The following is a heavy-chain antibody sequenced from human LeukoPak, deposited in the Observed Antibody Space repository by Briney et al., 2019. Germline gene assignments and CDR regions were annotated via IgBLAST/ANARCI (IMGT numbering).Heavy chain of an antibody. CDR1: GYTFSSYG. D-gene: IGHD3-9*01. CDR3: ARDYYDILTGYQYNWFGP. V-gene: IGHV1-18*04. J-gene: IGHJ5*02. Sequence: ASVKASCKTSGYTFSSYGINWVRQAPGQGLEWMGWISAYNGHTDHAQKLQGRLTMTTDTSTTTAYMELRSLRSDDTAVYYCARDYYDILTGYQYNWFGPWGQGTLVTVSS. CDR2: ISAYNGHT.